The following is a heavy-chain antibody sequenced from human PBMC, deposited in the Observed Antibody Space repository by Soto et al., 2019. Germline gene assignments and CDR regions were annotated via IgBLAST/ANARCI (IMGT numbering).Heavy chain of an antibody. J-gene: IGHJ4*02. Sequence: QVQLVESGGGVVQPGRSLRLSCEASGMTFSRYGMHWVRQAPGKGLEWVAVISYDGSKKYYGDSVKGRFTISRDNSKNTLYLQMNSLRAEDTALYYCAKGTEAMTSSGWLDYWGQGTLVTVSS. CDR1: GMTFSRYG. V-gene: IGHV3-30*18. CDR2: ISYDGSKK. D-gene: IGHD6-19*01. CDR3: AKGTEAMTSSGWLDY.